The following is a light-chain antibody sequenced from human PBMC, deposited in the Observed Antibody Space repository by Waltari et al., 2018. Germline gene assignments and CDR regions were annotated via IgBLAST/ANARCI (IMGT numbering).Light chain of an antibody. V-gene: IGKV3-20*01. CDR2: GAS. CDR3: QQYGSYRST. CDR1: QSVSSSY. J-gene: IGKJ4*01. Sequence: EIVLTQSPGTLSLSPGERATLSCRASQSVSSSYLAWYQQKPGQAPRLLIYGASSRATGIPDRFSGSGSGTDFTLTISRLEPEDCAVYYCQQYGSYRSTFGGGTKVEIK.